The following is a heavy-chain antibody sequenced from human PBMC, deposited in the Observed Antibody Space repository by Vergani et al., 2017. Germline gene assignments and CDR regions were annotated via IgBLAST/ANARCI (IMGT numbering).Heavy chain of an antibody. CDR3: ARENYYGSGSYMTGSRKNWFDP. V-gene: IGHV1-2*02. D-gene: IGHD3-10*01. Sequence: QVQLVQSGAEVKKPGASVKVSCKASGYTFTGYYMHWVRQAPGQGLEWMGWINPNSGGTNYAQKFQGRVTMTRDASISTAYMELSRLRSDDTAVYYCARENYYGSGSYMTGSRKNWFDPWGQGTLVTVSS. CDR1: GYTFTGYY. J-gene: IGHJ5*02. CDR2: INPNSGGT.